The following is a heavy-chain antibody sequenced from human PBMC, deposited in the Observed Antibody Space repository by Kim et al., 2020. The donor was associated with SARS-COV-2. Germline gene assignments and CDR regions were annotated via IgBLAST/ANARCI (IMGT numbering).Heavy chain of an antibody. D-gene: IGHD3-22*01. Sequence: ASVKVSCKASGYTFTSYSMNWVRQAPGQGLEWMGIINPSGGSTSYAQKFRGRVTMTRDTSTSTVYMELSSLRAEDTAVYYCARDKGTMIPFEYWGQGTLVTVSS. CDR3: ARDKGTMIPFEY. CDR1: GYTFTSYS. CDR2: INPSGGST. J-gene: IGHJ4*02. V-gene: IGHV1-46*01.